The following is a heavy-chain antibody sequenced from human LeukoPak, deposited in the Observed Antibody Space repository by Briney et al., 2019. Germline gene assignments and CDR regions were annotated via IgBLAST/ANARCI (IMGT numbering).Heavy chain of an antibody. J-gene: IGHJ4*02. D-gene: IGHD2-2*01. CDR2: LYTGGDT. CDR3: ARSYPDY. V-gene: IGHV3-53*01. Sequence: GGSLRLSCAVSGFTFSAHYMSWVRQAPGKGLECVSFLYTGGDTYYADSVKGRFTISRDNSKNTLYLQMNSLRAEDTAVYYCARSYPDYWGQGTLVTVSS. CDR1: GFTFSAHY.